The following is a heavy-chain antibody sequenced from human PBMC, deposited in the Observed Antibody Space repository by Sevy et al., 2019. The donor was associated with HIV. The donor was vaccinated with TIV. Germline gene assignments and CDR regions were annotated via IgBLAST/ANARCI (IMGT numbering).Heavy chain of an antibody. CDR3: ATNMVHAGAYDSYFNF. CDR1: QFNFDTYA. D-gene: IGHD3-10*01. J-gene: IGHJ4*02. Sequence: GSLRLSCVASQFNFDTYAIHWVRQAPGKGLEWVAMIWYDGSSKDYAESVKGRFAISRGNSQNTAFLQMNSLGAEDTGVYYCATNMVHAGAYDSYFNFWGQGSLVTVSS. V-gene: IGHV3-33*01. CDR2: IWYDGSSK.